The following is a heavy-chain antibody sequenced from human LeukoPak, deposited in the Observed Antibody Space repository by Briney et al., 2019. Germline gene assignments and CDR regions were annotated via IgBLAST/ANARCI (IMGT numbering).Heavy chain of an antibody. D-gene: IGHD2-15*01. CDR2: IPQTRTT. CDR1: GYSIDRGYD. V-gene: IGHV4-38-2*02. CDR3: WAREIEGYDY. Sequence: PSETLSLPCTLSGYSIDRGYDWGSIRQRPGTGLEWIGIIPQTRTTYLNPSLKSRVSMSLDTPKNQFSPKVNSVTAAGTALYHCWAREIEGYDYWGQGKLVSVSS. J-gene: IGHJ4*02.